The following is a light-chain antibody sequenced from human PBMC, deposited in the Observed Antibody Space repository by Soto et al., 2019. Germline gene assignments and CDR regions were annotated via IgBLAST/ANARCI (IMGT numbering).Light chain of an antibody. V-gene: IGKV3-11*01. J-gene: IGKJ1*01. CDR2: DAS. CDR3: QQRSNWPVT. CDR1: QSVSTL. Sequence: EIVLTQSPATLSLSPGERATLSCRASQSVSTLLAWYHQRPGQAPRLLIYDASNRATGIPARFSGSGSGTDFTLTISSLEPEDFAVYYCQQRSNWPVTFGQGTKVEIK.